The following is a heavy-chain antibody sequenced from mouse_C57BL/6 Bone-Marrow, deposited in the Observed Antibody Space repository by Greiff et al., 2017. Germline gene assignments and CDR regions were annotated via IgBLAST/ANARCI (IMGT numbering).Heavy chain of an antibody. CDR1: GYSIPSGYY. D-gene: IGHD1-1*02. CDR3: ARGLDYGLTDYAMDY. V-gene: IGHV3-6*01. J-gene: IGHJ4*01. Sequence: DVKLQESGPGLVKPSQSLSLTCSVTGYSIPSGYYWNWIRQFPGNKLEWMGYISYDGSNNYNPSLKNRISITRDTSKNQFFLKLNSVTTEDTATYYCARGLDYGLTDYAMDYWGQGTSVTVSS. CDR2: ISYDGSN.